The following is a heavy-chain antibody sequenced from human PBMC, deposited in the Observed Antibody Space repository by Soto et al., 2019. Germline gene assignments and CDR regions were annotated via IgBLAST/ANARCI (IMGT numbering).Heavy chain of an antibody. CDR1: GGSISPYY. D-gene: IGHD3-22*01. CDR2: IYYSGST. Sequence: SETLSLTCTVSGGSISPYYWSWIRQTPGKGLEWIAYIYYSGSTNYNPSLKSRVTISVDTSKNQCSLKLSSVTAADTAVYYCARASYYSYSFGYFLDSWGQGTLVRVSA. J-gene: IGHJ4*02. CDR3: ARASYYSYSFGYFLDS. V-gene: IGHV4-59*01.